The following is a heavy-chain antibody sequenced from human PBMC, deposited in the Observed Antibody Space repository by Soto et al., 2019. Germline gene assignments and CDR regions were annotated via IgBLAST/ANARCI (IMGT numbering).Heavy chain of an antibody. D-gene: IGHD2-15*01. CDR3: ATAPGGGGY. CDR2: IYSGGYT. V-gene: IGHV3-53*01. J-gene: IGHJ4*02. CDR1: GFTVSNNY. Sequence: EVQLVESGGGLIQPGGSLRLSCAVSGFTVSNNYMSWVRQAPGKGLEGVSVIYSGGYTAYGDSVKGRFTISRDNSKNTLFLPKNSRGAACAGVFFCATAPGGGGYWGQGTLVTVSS.